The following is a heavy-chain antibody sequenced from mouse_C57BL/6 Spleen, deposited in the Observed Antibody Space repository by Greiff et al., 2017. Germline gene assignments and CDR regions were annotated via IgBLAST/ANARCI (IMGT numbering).Heavy chain of an antibody. CDR1: GYTFTSYW. J-gene: IGHJ4*01. CDR2: IDPSDSYT. V-gene: IGHV1-69*01. D-gene: IGHD2-1*01. Sequence: QVQLQQPGAELVMPGASVKLSCKASGYTFTSYWMHWVKQRPGQGLEWIGEIDPSDSYTNYNQKFKGKSTLTVDKSSSTAYMQLSSLTSEDSAVYYCARGGGKGEAMDYWGQGTAVTVSS. CDR3: ARGGGKGEAMDY.